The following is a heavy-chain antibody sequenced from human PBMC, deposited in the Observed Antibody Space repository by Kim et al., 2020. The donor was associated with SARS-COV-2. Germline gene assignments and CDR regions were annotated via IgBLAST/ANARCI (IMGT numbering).Heavy chain of an antibody. D-gene: IGHD6-13*01. Sequence: TYYNPSLKSRVTIAVDRSESQFSLKVSSVTAADTAVYYCARVTAAARFDYWGQGTLVTVSS. CDR2: T. V-gene: IGHV4-30-2*01. CDR3: ARVTAAARFDY. J-gene: IGHJ4*02.